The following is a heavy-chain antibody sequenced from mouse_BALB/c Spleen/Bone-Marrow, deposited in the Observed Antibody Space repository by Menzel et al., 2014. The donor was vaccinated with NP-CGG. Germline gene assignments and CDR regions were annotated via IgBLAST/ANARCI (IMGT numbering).Heavy chain of an antibody. Sequence: VMMAESGAAVVQPGGSLRLSCATSGFTFTDYYMNWVRQPPGKALEWLGFIRNKANGYTTEYSASVKGRFTISRDNSQSILYLQMNTLRAEDSATYYCARDIGRLHFGFWAQGTPLTVSS. CDR1: GFTFTDYY. J-gene: IGHJ2*01. CDR3: ARDIGRLHFGF. D-gene: IGHD1-2*01. CDR2: IRNKANGYTT. V-gene: IGHV7-3*02.